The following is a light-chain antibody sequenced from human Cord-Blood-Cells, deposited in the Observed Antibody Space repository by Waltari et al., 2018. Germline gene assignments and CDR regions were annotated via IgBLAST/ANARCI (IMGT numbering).Light chain of an antibody. CDR3: QSYDSSLSGWV. CDR2: GNS. CDR1: TSNIGACYA. V-gene: IGLV1-40*01. Sequence: QAVLTQPPPLSGAPAQRVTISCSGCTSNIGACYALHCSQQLPRTAPKLLISGNSNLPSGVPDRFSGSKSGTSASLAITGLQAEDEADYYCQSYDSSLSGWVFGGGTKLTVL. J-gene: IGLJ3*02.